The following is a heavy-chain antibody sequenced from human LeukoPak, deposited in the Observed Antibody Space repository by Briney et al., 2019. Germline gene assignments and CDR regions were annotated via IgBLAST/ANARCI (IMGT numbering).Heavy chain of an antibody. CDR3: TRGLGVAIYFDH. CDR1: GFTFSDYY. CDR2: ISSSGSTI. J-gene: IGHJ4*02. V-gene: IGHV3-11*01. D-gene: IGHD3-3*01. Sequence: KPGGSLRLSCAASGFTFSDYYMSWIRQAPGKGLEWVSYISSSGSTIYYADSVEGRFTISRDNSKNTVFLQMNSLRVDDTAVYYCTRGLGVAIYFDHWGQGTLVTVSS.